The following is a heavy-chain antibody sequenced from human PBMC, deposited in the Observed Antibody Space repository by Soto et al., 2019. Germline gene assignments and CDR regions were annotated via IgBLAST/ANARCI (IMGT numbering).Heavy chain of an antibody. Sequence: AQPLSLTSAVASRSVIGFYWTWNRQSRGKGLEWLGDINHVGITNYNPSLKSRVSIPVDTSKSQFSLKLSSVTAADTAVYYCARAHDFWGGRQQPIDSWGQGTLVTGSS. CDR1: SRSVIGFY. D-gene: IGHD3-3*01. CDR2: INHVGIT. CDR3: ARAHDFWGGRQQPIDS. V-gene: IGHV4-34*01. J-gene: IGHJ4*02.